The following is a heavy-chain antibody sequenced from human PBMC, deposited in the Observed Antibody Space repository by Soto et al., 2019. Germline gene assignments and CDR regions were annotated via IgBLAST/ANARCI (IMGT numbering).Heavy chain of an antibody. D-gene: IGHD3-10*01. CDR2: ISGSGGST. Sequence: EVQLLESGGGLVQPGGSLRLSCAASGFTFSSYAMSWVRQAPGKGLEWVSAISGSGGSTYYADSVKGRFTISSDNSKNTLYLQMNSLRAEDTAVYYCATGRGLYYYYGMDVWGQGTTVTVSS. V-gene: IGHV3-23*01. CDR3: ATGRGLYYYYGMDV. J-gene: IGHJ6*02. CDR1: GFTFSSYA.